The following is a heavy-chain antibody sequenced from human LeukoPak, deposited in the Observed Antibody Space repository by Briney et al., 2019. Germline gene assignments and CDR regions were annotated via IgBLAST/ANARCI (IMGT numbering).Heavy chain of an antibody. V-gene: IGHV3-49*04. D-gene: IGHD3-22*01. CDR1: GFTFGDYA. CDR3: TRDIRPDSSGFGGYYMDV. J-gene: IGHJ6*03. CDR2: IRSKAYGGTT. Sequence: GGSLRLSCTASGFTFGDYAMSWVRQAPGKGLEWVGFIRSKAYGGTTEYAASVKGRFTISRDDSKSIAYLQMNSLKTEDTAVYYCTRDIRPDSSGFGGYYMDVWGKGTTVTISS.